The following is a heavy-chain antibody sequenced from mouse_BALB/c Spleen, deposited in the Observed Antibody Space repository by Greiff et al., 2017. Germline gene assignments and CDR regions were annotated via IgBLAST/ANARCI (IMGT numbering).Heavy chain of an antibody. J-gene: IGHJ4*01. CDR3: ARLRNYYAMDY. CDR2: INPSSGYT. CDR1: GYTFTSYT. V-gene: IGHV1-4*02. Sequence: VKLMESAAELARPGASVKMSCKASGYTFTSYTMHWVKQRPGQGLEWIGYINPSSGYTEYNQKFKDKTTLTADKSSSTAYMQLSSLTSEDSAVYYCARLRNYYAMDYWGQGTSVTVSS.